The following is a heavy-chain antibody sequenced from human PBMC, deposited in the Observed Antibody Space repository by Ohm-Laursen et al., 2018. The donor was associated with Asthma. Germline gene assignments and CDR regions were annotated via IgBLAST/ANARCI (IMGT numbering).Heavy chain of an antibody. CDR3: AREYYDILTGYSYGMDV. CDR1: GFTFSSYG. Sequence: SLRLSCAAAGFTFSSYGMHWVRQAPGKGLEWVAVISYDGSNKYYADSVKGRFTISRDNSKNTLYLQMNSLRAEDTAVYYCAREYYDILTGYSYGMDVWGQGTTVTVSS. D-gene: IGHD3-9*01. J-gene: IGHJ6*02. CDR2: ISYDGSNK. V-gene: IGHV3-30*03.